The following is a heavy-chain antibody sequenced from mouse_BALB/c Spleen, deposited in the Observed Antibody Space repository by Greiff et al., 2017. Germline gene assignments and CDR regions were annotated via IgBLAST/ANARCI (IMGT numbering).Heavy chain of an antibody. CDR2: IWSGGST. D-gene: IGHD1-1*01. V-gene: IGHV2-2*02. CDR1: GFSLTSYG. Sequence: VQLQQSGPGLVQPSQSLSITCTVSGFSLTSYGVHWVRQSPGKGLEWLGVIWSGGSTDYNAAFISRLSISKDNSKSQVFFKMNSLQANDTAIYYCALYYGSSYVYAMDYWGQGTSVTVSS. J-gene: IGHJ4*01. CDR3: ALYYGSSYVYAMDY.